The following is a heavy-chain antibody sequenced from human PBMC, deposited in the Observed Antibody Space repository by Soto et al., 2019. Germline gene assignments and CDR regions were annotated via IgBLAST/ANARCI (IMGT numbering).Heavy chain of an antibody. CDR2: IYYSGST. J-gene: IGHJ4*02. Sequence: PSETLSLTCTVSGGSIISYYWSWIRQPPGKGLEWIGYIYYSGSTNYNPSLKSRVSMSVDTSTNQFSLKLSSVTAADTALYYCEGRYGSCFDCWGQGTLVTVSS. CDR3: EGRYGSCFDC. D-gene: IGHD5-18*01. V-gene: IGHV4-59*08. CDR1: GGSIISYY.